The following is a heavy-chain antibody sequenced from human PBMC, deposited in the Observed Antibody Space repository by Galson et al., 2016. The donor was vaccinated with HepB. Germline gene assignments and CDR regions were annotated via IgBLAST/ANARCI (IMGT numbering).Heavy chain of an antibody. D-gene: IGHD7-27*01. V-gene: IGHV3-74*01. Sequence: SLRLSCAASGFTFSSHWMHWVRQAPGKGLVWVSRINTVGTTTTYADSVKGRFTISRDNAKNTLYLQMDDLRAEDTAVYYCARDHSLAETGPHFDCWGQGAQVTVSS. CDR2: INTVGTTT. CDR1: GFTFSSHW. CDR3: ARDHSLAETGPHFDC. J-gene: IGHJ4*02.